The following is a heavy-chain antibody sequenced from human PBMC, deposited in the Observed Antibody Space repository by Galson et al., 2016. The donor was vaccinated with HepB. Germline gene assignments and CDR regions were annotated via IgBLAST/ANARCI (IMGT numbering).Heavy chain of an antibody. CDR2: IKSKGDGETT. J-gene: IGHJ4*02. CDR3: TTSVGANEFDY. V-gene: IGHV3-15*07. D-gene: IGHD1-26*01. Sequence: SLRLSCAGSGFTFSHAWLNWVRQAPGKGLEWVGRIKSKGDGETTDYAAPVKGRFTVSRDDSKTTLYLQMNSLKTKDTAVYHCTTSVGANEFDYWGRGTLVTVSS. CDR1: GFTFSHAW.